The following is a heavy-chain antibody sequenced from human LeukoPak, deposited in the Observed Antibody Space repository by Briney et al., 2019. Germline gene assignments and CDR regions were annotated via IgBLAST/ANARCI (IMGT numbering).Heavy chain of an antibody. Sequence: GGSLRLSCAASGFTFSSYWMSWVRQAPGKGLEWVANIKQDGSEKYYVDSVKGRFTISRDNAKNSLYLQMNSLRAEDTAVYYCARVSSSWWLWYFDLWGRGTLVTVSS. V-gene: IGHV3-7*01. CDR3: ARVSSSWWLWYFDL. CDR2: IKQDGSEK. J-gene: IGHJ2*01. CDR1: GFTFSSYW. D-gene: IGHD6-13*01.